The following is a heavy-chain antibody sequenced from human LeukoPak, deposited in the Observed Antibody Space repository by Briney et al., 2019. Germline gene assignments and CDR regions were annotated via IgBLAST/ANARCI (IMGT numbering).Heavy chain of an antibody. D-gene: IGHD6-19*01. CDR1: GFTFTSYG. V-gene: IGHV3-21*01. CDR3: VRGAGTGWRFDY. Sequence: GGSLRLSCAASGFTFTSYGMTWVRQAQGKGLEWVSSISSSSSYIYYADSVKGRFTISRDNAKNSVYLQMNSLRGEDTAVYPCVRGAGTGWRFDYWGQGTLVTVS. CDR2: ISSSSSYI. J-gene: IGHJ4*02.